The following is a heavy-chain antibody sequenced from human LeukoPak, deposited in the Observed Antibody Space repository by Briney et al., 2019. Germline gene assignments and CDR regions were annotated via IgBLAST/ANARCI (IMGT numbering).Heavy chain of an antibody. J-gene: IGHJ4*02. CDR1: GFTFSIYA. D-gene: IGHD3-22*01. V-gene: IGHV3-30-3*01. Sequence: GGSLRLSCAASGFTFSIYAMHWVRQAPGKGLEWVAVISYDGSNKYYADSVQGRITISRDNSKNTLYLQMNSLRAEDTAVYYCARDGPPYDSSGYYSYYFDYWGQGTLVTVSS. CDR3: ARDGPPYDSSGYYSYYFDY. CDR2: ISYDGSNK.